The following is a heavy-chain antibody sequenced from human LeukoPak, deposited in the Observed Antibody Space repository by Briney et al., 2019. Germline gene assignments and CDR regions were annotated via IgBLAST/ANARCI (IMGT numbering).Heavy chain of an antibody. CDR3: ARHWSNYYGSGSYYPHFDY. D-gene: IGHD3-10*01. CDR1: GGSLSNYY. J-gene: IGHJ4*02. Sequence: PSETLSLTCTVSGGSLSNYYWSWIRQPAGKGLEWIGRMYTGGSTDYNPSLKSRVTMSIDTSKNQFSLKLSSVTAADTAVYYCARHWSNYYGSGSYYPHFDYWGQGTLVTVSS. V-gene: IGHV4-4*07. CDR2: MYTGGST.